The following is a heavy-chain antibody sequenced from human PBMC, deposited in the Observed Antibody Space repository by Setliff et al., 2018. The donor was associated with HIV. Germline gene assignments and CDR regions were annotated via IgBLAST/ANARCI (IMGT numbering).Heavy chain of an antibody. J-gene: IGHJ4*02. V-gene: IGHV1-69*05. CDR2: IIPLFGTA. Sequence: SVKVSCKASGYTFTNFGITWVRQAPGQGLEWMGGIIPLFGTANYAQKFQGRVTMTTDELMTTAYLELSSLRSEDTAVYYCASGSGYCKNGVCYIGVHRTPDKYYFDSWGQGALVTVSS. D-gene: IGHD2-8*01. CDR1: GYTFTNFG. CDR3: ASGSGYCKNGVCYIGVHRTPDKYYFDS.